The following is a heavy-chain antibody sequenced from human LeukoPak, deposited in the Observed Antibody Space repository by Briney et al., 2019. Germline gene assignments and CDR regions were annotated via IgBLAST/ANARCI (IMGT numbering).Heavy chain of an antibody. CDR3: ARPLAAMVPYADY. CDR1: GGSISSSSYY. V-gene: IGHV4-39*07. J-gene: IGHJ4*02. Sequence: SETLSLTCTVSGGSISSSSYYWGWIRQPPGKGLEWIGSIYYSGSTYYNPSLKSRVTISVDTSKNQFSLKLSSVTAADTAVYYCARPLAAMVPYADYWGQGTLVTVSS. CDR2: IYYSGST. D-gene: IGHD5-18*01.